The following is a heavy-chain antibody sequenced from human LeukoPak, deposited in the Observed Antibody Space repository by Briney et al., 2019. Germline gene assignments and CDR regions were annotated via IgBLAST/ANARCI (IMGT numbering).Heavy chain of an antibody. V-gene: IGHV3-48*01. D-gene: IGHD6-13*01. CDR2: ISGSRSTI. J-gene: IGHJ4*02. CDR3: ARSPIAAAGTAFDY. Sequence: GGSLRLSCAASGFTFSSYGMNWVRQAPGKGPEWVSYISGSRSTIYYADSVKGRLTISRDNAKNSLYLQMNSLRAEDTAVYYCARSPIAAAGTAFDYWGQGALVTVSS. CDR1: GFTFSSYG.